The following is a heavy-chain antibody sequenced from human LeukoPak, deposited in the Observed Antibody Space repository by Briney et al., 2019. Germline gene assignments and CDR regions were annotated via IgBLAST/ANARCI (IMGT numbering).Heavy chain of an antibody. CDR2: ISHDEMHK. CDR1: GFTFSTYV. D-gene: IGHD1-26*01. V-gene: IGHV3-30*12. CDR3: ARDPFGSYAGAFDI. Sequence: GGSLRLACAGSGFTFSTYVMQWVRQAPGKGLEWVARISHDEMHKSYADSVKGRFTISRDNSKNTLYLQMNSLRAEDTAVYYCARDPFGSYAGAFDIWGQGTMVTVSS. J-gene: IGHJ3*02.